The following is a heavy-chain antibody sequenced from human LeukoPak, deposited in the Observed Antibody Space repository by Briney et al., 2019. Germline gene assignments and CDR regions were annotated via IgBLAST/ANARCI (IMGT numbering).Heavy chain of an antibody. CDR1: GGSFSDYY. V-gene: IGHV4-34*01. CDR2: INHSGST. CDR3: ARGGYTYGYGY. D-gene: IGHD5-18*01. J-gene: IGHJ4*02. Sequence: SETLSLTCAVYGGSFSDYYWSWVRHPPGKGLEWIGEINHSGSTNYNPSLKSRVTMSVDTSKNQFSLKLSSVTAADTAVYYCARGGYTYGYGYWGQGTLVTVSS.